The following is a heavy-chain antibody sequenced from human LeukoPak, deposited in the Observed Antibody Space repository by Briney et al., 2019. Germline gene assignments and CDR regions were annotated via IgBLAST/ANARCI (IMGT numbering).Heavy chain of an antibody. CDR2: IYYSGST. J-gene: IGHJ6*03. CDR1: GGSISRNSHY. D-gene: IGHD2-21*02. V-gene: IGHV4-39*01. CDR3: ALSLPGHYYYYMDL. Sequence: SETLSLTCTVSGGSISRNSHYWGWIRQSRGKGLEWIGSIYYSGSTYYNPSLKSRVTMSVDTSKNQFSLNLSSVTAADTAVYYCALSLPGHYYYYMDLWGTGTTVTVSS.